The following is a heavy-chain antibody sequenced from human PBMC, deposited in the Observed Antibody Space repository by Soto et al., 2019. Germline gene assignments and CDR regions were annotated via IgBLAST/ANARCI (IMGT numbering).Heavy chain of an antibody. CDR1: GYTFTGYY. V-gene: IGHV1-2*02. Sequence: GASVKVSCKASGYTFTGYYMHWVRQAPGQGLEWMGWINPNSGDTNYAQKFQGRVTMTRDTSISTAYMDLSRLRSDDTAVYYCAIVHTHHYDSGSADYWSQGTLCTVS. J-gene: IGHJ4*02. CDR2: INPNSGDT. CDR3: AIVHTHHYDSGSADY. D-gene: IGHD3-22*01.